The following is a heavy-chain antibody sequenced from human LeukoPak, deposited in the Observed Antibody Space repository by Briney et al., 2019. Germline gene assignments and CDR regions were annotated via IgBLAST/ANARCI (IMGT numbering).Heavy chain of an antibody. CDR1: GFTFDDYG. CDR3: ARDRRIVVVTTGAFDI. D-gene: IGHD3-22*01. V-gene: IGHV3-20*04. J-gene: IGHJ3*02. CDR2: INWNGGST. Sequence: GGPLRLSCAASGFTFDDYGMSWVRQAPGKGLEWVSGINWNGGSTGYADSVKGRFTISRDNAKNSLYLQMNSLRAEDTALYYCARDRRIVVVTTGAFDIWGQGTMVTVSS.